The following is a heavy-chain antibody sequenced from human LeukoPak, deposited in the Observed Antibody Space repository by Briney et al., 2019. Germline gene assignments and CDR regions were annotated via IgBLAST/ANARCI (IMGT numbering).Heavy chain of an antibody. V-gene: IGHV3-30*18. Sequence: GRSLRLSCAASGFTFSSYGMHWVRQAPGKGLEWVAVISYDGSNKYYADSVKGRFTISRDNSKNTLYLQMNSLRAEDTAVYYCAKDRGYVGPGLDYWGQGTLVTVSS. CDR1: GFTFSSYG. CDR3: AKDRGYVGPGLDY. CDR2: ISYDGSNK. J-gene: IGHJ4*02. D-gene: IGHD1-26*01.